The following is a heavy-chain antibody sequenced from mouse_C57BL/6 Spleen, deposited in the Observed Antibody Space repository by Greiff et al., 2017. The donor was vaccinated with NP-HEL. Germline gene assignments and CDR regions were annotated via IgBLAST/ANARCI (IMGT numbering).Heavy chain of an antibody. D-gene: IGHD1-1*01. V-gene: IGHV1-19*01. CDR1: GYTFTDYY. Sequence: VQLKQSGPVLVKPGASVKMSCKASGYTFTDYYMNWVKQSHGKSLEWIGVINPYNGGTSYNQKFKGKATLTVDKSSSTAYMELNSLTSEDAAVYYCARSLEYYGSSPSGWYFDVWGTGTTVTVSS. CDR3: ARSLEYYGSSPSGWYFDV. J-gene: IGHJ1*03. CDR2: INPYNGGT.